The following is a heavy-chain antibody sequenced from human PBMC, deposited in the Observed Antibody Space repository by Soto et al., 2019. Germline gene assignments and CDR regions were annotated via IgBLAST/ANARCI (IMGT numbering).Heavy chain of an antibody. CDR3: AKSFYYDATGSLISNAFDI. CDR1: GFTFTRFS. J-gene: IGHJ3*02. V-gene: IGHV3-23*01. D-gene: IGHD3-22*01. CDR2: ISGSGGAT. Sequence: GGSLRLSCEASGFTFTRFSISWVRQAPGKGLEWVSAISGSGGATYYADSVKGRFTISRDNSKNALYLQMNSLRAEDTALYYCAKSFYYDATGSLISNAFDIWGQGTMVTVSS.